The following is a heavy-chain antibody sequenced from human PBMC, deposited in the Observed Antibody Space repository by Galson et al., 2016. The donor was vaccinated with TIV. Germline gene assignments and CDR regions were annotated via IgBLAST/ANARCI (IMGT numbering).Heavy chain of an antibody. V-gene: IGHV1-2*02. Sequence: SVKVSCKASGYIFNNYYLHWVRQAPGQGLEWMGWINPDSGVTNYAPRFQGRITMTGDTTISTAYLELSRLRSDDTAVYYCARVVRIFLEGWDYWYFDFWGRGTLVTVSA. CDR2: INPDSGVT. CDR1: GYIFNNYY. D-gene: IGHD3-3*01. J-gene: IGHJ2*01. CDR3: ARVVRIFLEGWDYWYFDF.